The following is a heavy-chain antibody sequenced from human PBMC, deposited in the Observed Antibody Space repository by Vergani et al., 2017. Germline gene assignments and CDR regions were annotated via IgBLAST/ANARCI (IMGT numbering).Heavy chain of an antibody. CDR3: ARDRGGGYSGYLPGEGGWFDP. CDR1: GGTFSNYA. J-gene: IGHJ5*02. CDR2: IIPIFGTA. D-gene: IGHD5-12*01. V-gene: IGHV1-69*01. Sequence: QVQLVQSGAEVKKPGSSVKVSCKASGGTFSNYAISWVRQAPGQGLDWMGGIIPIFGTANYAQKFQGRVTITADESTSTAYMELSSLRSEDTAVYYCARDRGGGYSGYLPGEGGWFDPWGQGTLVTVSS.